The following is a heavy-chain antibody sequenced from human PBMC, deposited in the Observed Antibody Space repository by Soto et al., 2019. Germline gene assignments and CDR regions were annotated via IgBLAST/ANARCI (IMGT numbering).Heavy chain of an antibody. CDR2: IIPIFGKV. Sequence: QVQLLQSGAEVKKPGSSVRVSCEASGGTFRTYAISWVRQAPGQGLEWMGEIIPIFGKVNYAQKFQGRVTITEDESTTTVYMVLRSLTSEDTAVYYCAKGAVAGTPTSYYYYGMDVWGQGTTVTVS. CDR3: AKGAVAGTPTSYYYYGMDV. CDR1: GGTFRTYA. D-gene: IGHD6-19*01. J-gene: IGHJ6*02. V-gene: IGHV1-69*12.